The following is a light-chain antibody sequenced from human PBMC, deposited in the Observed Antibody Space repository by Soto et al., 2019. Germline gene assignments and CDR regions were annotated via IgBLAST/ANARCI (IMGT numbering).Light chain of an antibody. CDR2: DAS. Sequence: DIQMTQSPSSLSASVGDRVTITCQASQDISNYLNWYQQKPGKAPRLLIYDASNLKTGVPSRFSGTGYGTDFTFTIRGLQPEDIATYYCQQYDKLPYTFGQGNKLDIK. J-gene: IGKJ2*01. V-gene: IGKV1-33*01. CDR1: QDISNY. CDR3: QQYDKLPYT.